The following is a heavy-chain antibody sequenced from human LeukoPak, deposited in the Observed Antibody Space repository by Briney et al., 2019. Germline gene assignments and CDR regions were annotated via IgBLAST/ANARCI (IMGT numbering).Heavy chain of an antibody. CDR1: GFTFNSYG. CDR2: ISYDGSNK. J-gene: IGHJ4*02. D-gene: IGHD4-17*01. Sequence: SGGSLRLSCAASGFTFNSYGMHWVRQAPGKGLEWVAVISYDGSNKYYTDSVKGRFTISRDNSKNTLYLQMNSLRAEDTAVYYCAKELTTVTHFDYWGQGTLVTVSS. CDR3: AKELTTVTHFDY. V-gene: IGHV3-30*18.